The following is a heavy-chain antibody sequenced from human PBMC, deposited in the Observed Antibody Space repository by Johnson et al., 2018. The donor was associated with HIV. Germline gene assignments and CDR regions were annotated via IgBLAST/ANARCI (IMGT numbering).Heavy chain of an antibody. J-gene: IGHJ3*02. CDR1: GFTFSSYG. Sequence: QVQLVESGGGVVQPGRSLRLSCAASGFTFSSYGMHWVRQAPGKGLEWVAVIWYDGSNKYYADSVKGRFTISRDNSKNTLYLQMNSLRAEDTAVYYCARSGGSYQRAHDAFDIWGQGTMVTVSS. CDR3: ARSGGSYQRAHDAFDI. D-gene: IGHD1-26*01. CDR2: IWYDGSNK. V-gene: IGHV3-33*01.